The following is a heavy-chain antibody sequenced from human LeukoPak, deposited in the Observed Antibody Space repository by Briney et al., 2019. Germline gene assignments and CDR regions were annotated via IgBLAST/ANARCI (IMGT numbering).Heavy chain of an antibody. V-gene: IGHV3-23*01. Sequence: GGSLRLSCAASGFTFSSYAMSWVRQAPGKGLEWVSAISGSGGSTYYADSVKGRFTISRDNSKNTLYLQMSSLRAEDTAVYYCAKFLGVAGATPPRYFDYWGQGTLVTVSS. CDR3: AKFLGVAGATPPRYFDY. CDR2: ISGSGGST. CDR1: GFTFSSYA. D-gene: IGHD1-26*01. J-gene: IGHJ4*02.